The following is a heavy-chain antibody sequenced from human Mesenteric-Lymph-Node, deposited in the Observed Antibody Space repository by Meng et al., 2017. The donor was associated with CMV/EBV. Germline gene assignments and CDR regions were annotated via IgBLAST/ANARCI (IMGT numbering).Heavy chain of an antibody. V-gene: IGHV3-30*02. J-gene: IGHJ4*02. CDR2: IRYDGSNT. Sequence: GESLKISCAVSGFTFSSYGMQWVRQSPGKGLEWVAFIRYDGSNTYYADSVRGRFTISRDNSKNTLYLQMNSLRVEDTAVYYCAKIVESGYDFDSWGQGTLVTVSS. D-gene: IGHD5-12*01. CDR3: AKIVESGYDFDS. CDR1: GFTFSSYG.